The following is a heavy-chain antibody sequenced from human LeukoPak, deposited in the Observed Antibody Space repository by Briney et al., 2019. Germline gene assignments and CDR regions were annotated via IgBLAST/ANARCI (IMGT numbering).Heavy chain of an antibody. Sequence: SETLSLTCTVSGGSVSSGSYYWTWIRQPPGKGLECIGYIYYSGSTNYNPSLKSRVTISVDTSKNQFSLKLSSVTAADTAVYYCARGLHAVDYWGQGTLVTVSS. J-gene: IGHJ4*02. CDR2: IYYSGST. D-gene: IGHD5-24*01. V-gene: IGHV4-61*01. CDR1: GGSVSSGSYY. CDR3: ARGLHAVDY.